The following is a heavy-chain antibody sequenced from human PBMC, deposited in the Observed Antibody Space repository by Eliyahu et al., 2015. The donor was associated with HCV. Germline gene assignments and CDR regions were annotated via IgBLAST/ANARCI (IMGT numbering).Heavy chain of an antibody. D-gene: IGHD3-10*01. CDR2: INYDGDT. J-gene: IGHJ6*02. V-gene: IGHV4-34*01. Sequence: QVQLHQWGTGQLKPSETLSLTCAVXGGAFSGYXWPWIRRSPGKGLEWIGEINYDGDTNXRPXFKXRXTMSXDTTKKRVSLMVNSVTAADTAMYYCARGGFYGSGSYGGMDVWGRGTTVVVSS. CDR3: ARGGFYGSGSYGGMDV. CDR1: GGAFSGYX.